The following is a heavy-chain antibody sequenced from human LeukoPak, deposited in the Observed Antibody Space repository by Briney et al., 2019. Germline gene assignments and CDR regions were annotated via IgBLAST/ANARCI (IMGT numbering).Heavy chain of an antibody. Sequence: PGGSLRLSCAASGFTVSSYSMNWVRQAPGKGLEWVSYISGSSGTISYADSVKGRFTISRDNAKNSLYLQMNSLRDEDTAIYYCARVGSSWLNFDYWGQGTLVTVSS. D-gene: IGHD6-13*01. CDR3: ARVGSSWLNFDY. CDR1: GFTVSSYS. CDR2: ISGSSGTI. J-gene: IGHJ4*02. V-gene: IGHV3-48*02.